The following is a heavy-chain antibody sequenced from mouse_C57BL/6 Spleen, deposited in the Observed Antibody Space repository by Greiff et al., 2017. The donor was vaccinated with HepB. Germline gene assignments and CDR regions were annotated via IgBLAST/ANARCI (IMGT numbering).Heavy chain of an antibody. Sequence: VKLVESGPGLVAPSQSLSITCTVSGFSLTSYGVDWVRQPSGKGLERLGVIWGGGSTNYNSALMSRLSISKDNSNSQFFLKMYSLQTDDTAMYYCTKHGVYDYHTWFAYWGQGTLVTVSA. CDR1: GFSLTSYG. V-gene: IGHV2-9*01. CDR2: IWGGGST. J-gene: IGHJ3*01. D-gene: IGHD2-4*01. CDR3: TKHGVYDYHTWFAY.